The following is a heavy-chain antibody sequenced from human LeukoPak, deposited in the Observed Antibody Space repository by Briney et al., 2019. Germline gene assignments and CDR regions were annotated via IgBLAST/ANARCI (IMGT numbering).Heavy chain of an antibody. CDR1: GFTFSSYA. Sequence: GGSLRLFCAASGFTFSSYAMSWVRQAPGKGLEWVSAISGSGGSTYYADSVKGRFTISRDNSKNTLYLQMNSLRAEDTAVYYCAKKVGDFWSGYYVDFDYWGQGTLVTVSS. V-gene: IGHV3-23*01. J-gene: IGHJ4*02. D-gene: IGHD3-3*01. CDR3: AKKVGDFWSGYYVDFDY. CDR2: ISGSGGST.